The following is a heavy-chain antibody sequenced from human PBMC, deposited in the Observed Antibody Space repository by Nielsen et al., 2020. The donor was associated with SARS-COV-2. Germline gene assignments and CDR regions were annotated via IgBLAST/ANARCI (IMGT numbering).Heavy chain of an antibody. J-gene: IGHJ4*02. D-gene: IGHD2-15*01. V-gene: IGHV3-30*04. Sequence: GGSLRLSCAASGFTFSSYAMHWVRQAPGKGLEWVAVISYDGSNKYYADSVKGRFTISRDNSKNTLYLQMNSLRAEDTAVYYCARDRVAGYWGQGTLVTVSS. CDR3: ARDRVAGY. CDR2: ISYDGSNK. CDR1: GFTFSSYA.